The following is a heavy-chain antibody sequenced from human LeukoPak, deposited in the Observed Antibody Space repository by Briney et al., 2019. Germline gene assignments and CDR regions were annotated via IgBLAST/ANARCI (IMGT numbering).Heavy chain of an antibody. CDR3: AKDLYGYVSNWFDP. J-gene: IGHJ5*02. CDR1: GFTFDDYA. V-gene: IGHV3-23*01. D-gene: IGHD5-12*01. CDR2: ISGSGGST. Sequence: GSLRLSCAASGFTFDDYAMHWVRQAPGKGLEWVSAISGSGGSTYYADSVKGRFTISRDNSKNTLYLQMNSLRAEDTAVYYCAKDLYGYVSNWFDPWGQGTLVTVSS.